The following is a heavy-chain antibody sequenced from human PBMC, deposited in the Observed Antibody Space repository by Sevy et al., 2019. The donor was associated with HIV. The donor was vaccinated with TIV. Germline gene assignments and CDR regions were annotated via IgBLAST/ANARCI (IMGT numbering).Heavy chain of an antibody. Sequence: GGSLRLSCAASGFTFSLYSLNWVRQAPGKGLEWVSSITRSSSYIYYTDSVKGRFTISGDNAKNSLYLQMNSLRVEDTAVYYCARAYGDYVGGYYFDYWGQGALVTVSS. J-gene: IGHJ4*02. D-gene: IGHD4-17*01. CDR3: ARAYGDYVGGYYFDY. CDR1: GFTFSLYS. CDR2: ITRSSSYI. V-gene: IGHV3-21*01.